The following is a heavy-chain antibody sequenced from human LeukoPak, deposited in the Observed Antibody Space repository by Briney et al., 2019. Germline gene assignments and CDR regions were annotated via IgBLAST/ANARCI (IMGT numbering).Heavy chain of an antibody. V-gene: IGHV1-2*02. J-gene: IGHJ4*02. Sequence: ASVKASCKASGYTFNGYYMHWVRQAPGQGLEWMGWINPNSGGTNYAQKFQGRVTMTRDTSISTAYMELSRLRSDDTAVYYCARDARFLEWLFLFDYWGQGTLVTVSS. CDR2: INPNSGGT. CDR1: GYTFNGYY. CDR3: ARDARFLEWLFLFDY. D-gene: IGHD3-3*01.